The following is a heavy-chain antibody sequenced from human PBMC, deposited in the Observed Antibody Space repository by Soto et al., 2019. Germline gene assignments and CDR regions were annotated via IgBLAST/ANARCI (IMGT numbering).Heavy chain of an antibody. CDR2: ISSSSSYI. CDR1: GFTFSSYS. J-gene: IGHJ4*02. CDR3: ARDGGSSSHFDY. Sequence: EVQLVESGGGLVKPGGSLRLSCAASGFTFSSYSMNWVRQAPGKGLEWVSSISSSSSYIYYADSVKGRFTISRDNAKNSLYLQMNSLRAEDTAVYYCARDGGSSSHFDYWGQGTLVTVSS. D-gene: IGHD6-6*01. V-gene: IGHV3-21*01.